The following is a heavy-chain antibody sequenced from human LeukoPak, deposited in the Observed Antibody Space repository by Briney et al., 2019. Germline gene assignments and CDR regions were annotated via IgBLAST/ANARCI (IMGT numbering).Heavy chain of an antibody. V-gene: IGHV1-18*01. CDR1: GDTFTSYG. D-gene: IGHD2-21*01. J-gene: IGHJ3*02. CDR2: ISAYNGNT. CDR3: SPRSAYSHIAFDI. Sequence: ATLSVSCTASGDTFTSYGISGGRHSPRQGLERMGWISAYNGNTNYAQPFQGRVTITTETSTSTAYMELRSLRPADTAVYYFSPRSAYSHIAFDIWGRGKMATVSS.